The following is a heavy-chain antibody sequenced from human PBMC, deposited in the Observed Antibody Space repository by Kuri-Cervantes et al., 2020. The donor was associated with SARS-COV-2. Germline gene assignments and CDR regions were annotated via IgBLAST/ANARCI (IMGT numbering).Heavy chain of an antibody. J-gene: IGHJ5*02. CDR3: ARGSYDFWSGYYTGCWFDP. V-gene: IGHV4-34*01. Sequence: ESLKISCAVYGGSFSGYYWSWIRQPPGKRLEWIGEINHSGSTNYNPSLKSRVTISVDTSKNQFSLKLSSVTAADTAVYYCARGSYDFWSGYYTGCWFDPWGQGTLVTVSS. D-gene: IGHD3-3*01. CDR2: INHSGST. CDR1: GGSFSGYY.